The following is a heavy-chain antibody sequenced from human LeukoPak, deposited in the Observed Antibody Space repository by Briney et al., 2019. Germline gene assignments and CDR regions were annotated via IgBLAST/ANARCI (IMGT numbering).Heavy chain of an antibody. Sequence: ASVKVSCKASGYTFTGYYMHWVRQAPGQGLEWMGWINPNSGGTNYAQKFQGRVTMTRDTSISTAYMELSRLRSDDTAVYYCGRDPSIGYCSGGSCYGRADYWGKGTLVTVSS. V-gene: IGHV1-2*02. CDR3: GRDPSIGYCSGGSCYGRADY. CDR2: INPNSGGT. CDR1: GYTFTGYY. J-gene: IGHJ4*02. D-gene: IGHD2-15*01.